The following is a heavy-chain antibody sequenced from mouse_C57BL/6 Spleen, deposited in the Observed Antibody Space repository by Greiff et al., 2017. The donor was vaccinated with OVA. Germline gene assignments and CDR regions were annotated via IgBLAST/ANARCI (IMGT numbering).Heavy chain of an antibody. V-gene: IGHV5-4*01. Sequence: EVHLVESGGGLVKPGGSLKLSCAASGFTFSSYAMSWVRQTPEKRLEWVATISDGGSYTYYPDNVKGRFTISRDNAKNNLYLQMSHLKSEDTAMYYCARGRTGSAWFAYWGQGTLVTVSA. CDR3: ARGRTGSAWFAY. CDR2: ISDGGSYT. D-gene: IGHD4-1*01. J-gene: IGHJ3*01. CDR1: GFTFSSYA.